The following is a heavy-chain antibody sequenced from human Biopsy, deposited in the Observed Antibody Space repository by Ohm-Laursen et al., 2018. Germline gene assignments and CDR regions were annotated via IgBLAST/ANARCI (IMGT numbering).Heavy chain of an antibody. CDR3: AKGQDLRGGAEYFQH. Sequence: APVKVSCKASGYTFTGQYLHWVRQVPGQGLEWMGWINPHSGTTKFAQGFQGRVTMTRDTSITTAYMELRRLRSDDTAVYYCAKGQDLRGGAEYFQHWGQGALVTVSS. D-gene: IGHD2-15*01. V-gene: IGHV1-2*02. J-gene: IGHJ1*01. CDR1: GYTFTGQY. CDR2: INPHSGTT.